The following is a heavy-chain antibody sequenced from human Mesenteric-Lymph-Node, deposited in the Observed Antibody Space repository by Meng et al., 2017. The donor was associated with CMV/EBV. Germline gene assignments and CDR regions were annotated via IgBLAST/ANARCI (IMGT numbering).Heavy chain of an antibody. CDR3: ARLLGAGYFDY. CDR1: GGSISSYS. V-gene: IGHV4-59*01. Sequence: SETLSLTCTVSGGSISSYSWTWIRQPPGKGLEWIGYIYYSGTTNYNPSLKSRVTISVDTSKNQFSLKLSSVTAADTAVYYCARLLGAGYFDYWGQGTLVTVSS. D-gene: IGHD1-26*01. J-gene: IGHJ4*02. CDR2: IYYSGTT.